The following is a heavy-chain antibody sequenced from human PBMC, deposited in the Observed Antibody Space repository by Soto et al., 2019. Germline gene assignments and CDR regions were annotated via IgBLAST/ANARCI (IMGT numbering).Heavy chain of an antibody. CDR2: IIPIFGTA. J-gene: IGHJ4*02. CDR3: ARVTTVTTKMCFDY. D-gene: IGHD4-17*01. Sequence: SVKVSCKASGGTFSSYAISWVRQAPGQGLEWMGGIIPIFGTANYAQKFQGRVTITADESTSTAYMELSSLRSEDTAVYYCARVTTVTTKMCFDYWGQGTLVTVSS. CDR1: GGTFSSYA. V-gene: IGHV1-69*13.